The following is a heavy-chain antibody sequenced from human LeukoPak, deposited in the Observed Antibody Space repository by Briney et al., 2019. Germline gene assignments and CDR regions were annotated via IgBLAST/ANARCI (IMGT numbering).Heavy chain of an antibody. V-gene: IGHV3-48*01. CDR1: GFTFSSYS. J-gene: IGHJ5*02. CDR2: ISTSRSTI. CDR3: ARELCFNWFDP. Sequence: GGSLTLSCPASGFTFSSYSMNWVRQAPGKGREGVSYISTSRSTIYYADSVRGRFTLSRDNAKNSRYLQMNSLRAEDTAVYYCARELCFNWFDPWGQGNPVTVSP.